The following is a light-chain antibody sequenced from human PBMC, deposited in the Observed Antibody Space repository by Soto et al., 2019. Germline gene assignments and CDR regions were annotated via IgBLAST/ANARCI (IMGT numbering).Light chain of an antibody. Sequence: DIQMTQSPSSLSASVGDRVTITCQASQDISYFLNWYQHSPGKAPKLLIYDASNLKTGVPSRFSGSGSGTDFTLTIRSLQPEDSATYYCLHDYSYPRTFGQGTKVDIK. V-gene: IGKV1-33*01. CDR1: QDISYF. CDR2: DAS. CDR3: LHDYSYPRT. J-gene: IGKJ1*01.